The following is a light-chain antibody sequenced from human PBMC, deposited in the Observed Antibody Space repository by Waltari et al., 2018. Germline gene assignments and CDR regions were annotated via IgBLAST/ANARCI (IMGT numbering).Light chain of an antibody. J-gene: IGKJ2*01. Sequence: DIQMTQSPSTLSASVGDSVTITCRASQRISYWLAWYQQKPGKAPKLLIYKASTLESGVPSRFSGSGFGTEVTLTISSLEPDDFATYYCQQYNTFKYTFGQGTKLEI. V-gene: IGKV1-5*03. CDR3: QQYNTFKYT. CDR2: KAS. CDR1: QRISYW.